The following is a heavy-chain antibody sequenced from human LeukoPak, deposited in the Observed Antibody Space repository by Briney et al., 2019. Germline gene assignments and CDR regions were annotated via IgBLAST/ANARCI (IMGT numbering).Heavy chain of an antibody. Sequence: SETLSLTCTVSGGSISSVSNSWGWIRQPPGKGLEWIGSIYQSGSTYYNPPLKSRVTISVDTSKNQISLKLTSVTVADTAVYYCARTVKGYCSGGSCYSYYYYGMDVWGQGTTVTVSS. D-gene: IGHD2-15*01. V-gene: IGHV4-39*01. CDR1: GGSISSVSNS. J-gene: IGHJ6*02. CDR2: IYQSGST. CDR3: ARTVKGYCSGGSCYSYYYYGMDV.